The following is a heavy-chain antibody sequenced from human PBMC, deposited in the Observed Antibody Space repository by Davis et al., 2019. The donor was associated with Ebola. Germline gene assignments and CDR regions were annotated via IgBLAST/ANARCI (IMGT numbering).Heavy chain of an antibody. Sequence: ASVTVSCKASGYTFTSYGISWVRQAPGQRLEWMGWISAYNGNTNYAQKLQGRVTMTTDTSTSTAYMELRSLRSDDTAVYYCARDRRYYYDSSGYYSNDYWGQGTLVTVSS. D-gene: IGHD3-22*01. CDR3: ARDRRYYYDSSGYYSNDY. CDR2: ISAYNGNT. CDR1: GYTFTSYG. V-gene: IGHV1-18*01. J-gene: IGHJ4*02.